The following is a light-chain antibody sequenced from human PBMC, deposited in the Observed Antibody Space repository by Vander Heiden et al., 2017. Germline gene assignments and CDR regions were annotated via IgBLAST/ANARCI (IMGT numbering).Light chain of an antibody. J-gene: IGLJ2*01. CDR2: SNN. CDR1: SSNIGSNT. Sequence: QSVMTQPPSASGTPGQRVTVSASGSSSNIGSNTVDWYQQLPGTAPKLLINSNNQRPSGVPDRFSGSKSGTSASLAISGLQSEDEADYYCAAWDDSLNGVVFGGGTKLTVL. CDR3: AAWDDSLNGVV. V-gene: IGLV1-44*01.